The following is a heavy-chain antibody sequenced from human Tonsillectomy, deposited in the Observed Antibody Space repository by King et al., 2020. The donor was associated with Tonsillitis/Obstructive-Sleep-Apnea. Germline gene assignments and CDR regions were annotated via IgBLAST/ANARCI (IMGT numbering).Heavy chain of an antibody. Sequence: VQLVESGGGVVQPGRSLRISCAASGFTFSNYAINWVRQAPGKGLEWVAVISYDGSNKYYSDSVKGRFTISRDNSKNTLDLQMNSLRAEDTAVYYCAREGIYDSSGYADAFDIWGQGTMVTVSS. CDR2: ISYDGSNK. CDR3: AREGIYDSSGYADAFDI. V-gene: IGHV3-30*04. J-gene: IGHJ3*02. D-gene: IGHD3-22*01. CDR1: GFTFSNYA.